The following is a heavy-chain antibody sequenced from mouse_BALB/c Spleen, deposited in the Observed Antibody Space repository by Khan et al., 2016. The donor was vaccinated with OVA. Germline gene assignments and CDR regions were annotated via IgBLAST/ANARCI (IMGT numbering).Heavy chain of an antibody. Sequence: EVQRVESGAELVKPGASVKLSCTASGFNIKDTFMHWVKQRPEQGLEWIGRIDPANGNTKYAPKFQGRATITAAPSSTTAYLQLSSLTSAATAVYYCARIKAWGQGTTLTVSS. CDR1: GFNIKDTF. CDR3: ARIKA. D-gene: IGHD1-3*01. J-gene: IGHJ2*01. CDR2: IDPANGNT. V-gene: IGHV14-3*02.